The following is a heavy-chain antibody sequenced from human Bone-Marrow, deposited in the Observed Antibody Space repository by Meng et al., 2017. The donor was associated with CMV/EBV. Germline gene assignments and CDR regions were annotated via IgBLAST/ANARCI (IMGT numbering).Heavy chain of an antibody. CDR3: ARDSGSYSFDY. CDR2: INPSGGST. CDR1: GYTFTGYY. Sequence: SVKVSCKASGYTFTGYYMHWVRQAPGQGLEWMGIINPSGGSTSYAQKFQGRVTMTRDTSTSTVYMELSRRRSDDTAGYYWARDSGSYSFDYWGQGTLVTVSS. V-gene: IGHV1-46*01. D-gene: IGHD1-26*01. J-gene: IGHJ4*02.